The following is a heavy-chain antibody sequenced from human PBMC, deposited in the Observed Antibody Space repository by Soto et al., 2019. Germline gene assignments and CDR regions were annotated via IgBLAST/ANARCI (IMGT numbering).Heavy chain of an antibody. CDR2: IYYSGST. CDR3: ARVSSSRSRTAKPNYYYYGMDV. J-gene: IGHJ6*02. V-gene: IGHV4-31*03. D-gene: IGHD3-10*01. CDR1: GGSISSGGYY. Sequence: SETLSLTCTVSGGSISSGGYYWRWIRQHPGKGLEWIGYIYYSGSTYYNPSLKSRVTISVDTSKNQFSLKLSSVTAADTAVYYCARVSSSRSRTAKPNYYYYGMDVVDQETTVTVSS.